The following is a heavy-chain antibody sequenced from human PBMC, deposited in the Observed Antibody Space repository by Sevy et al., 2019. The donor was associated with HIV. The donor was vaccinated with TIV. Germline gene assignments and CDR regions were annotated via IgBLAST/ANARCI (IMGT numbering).Heavy chain of an antibody. CDR1: GGSISSSSYY. V-gene: IGHV4-39*01. J-gene: IGHJ3*02. D-gene: IGHD3-22*01. CDR3: AHYYDSSGYYFGDAFDI. Sequence: SETLSLTCTVSGGSISSSSYYWGWIRQPPGKGLEWIGSIYYSGSTYYNPSLKSRVTISVDTSKNQFSLKLSSVTAADTAVYYCAHYYDSSGYYFGDAFDIWGQGTMVTVSS. CDR2: IYYSGST.